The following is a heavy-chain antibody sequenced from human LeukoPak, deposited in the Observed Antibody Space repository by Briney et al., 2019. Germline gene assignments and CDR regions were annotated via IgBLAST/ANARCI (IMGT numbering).Heavy chain of an antibody. V-gene: IGHV3-30*18. CDR1: GFTFSSYG. J-gene: IGHJ6*02. Sequence: GRPLRLSCAASGFTFSSYGMHWVRQAPGKGLEWVAVMSHDGSRKQYADSVKGRFTISRDNSKNTLYLQMNSLRAEDTAVYYCAKGAVGATTNFYYTMDVWGQGTTVTVSS. CDR2: MSHDGSRK. D-gene: IGHD1-26*01. CDR3: AKGAVGATTNFYYTMDV.